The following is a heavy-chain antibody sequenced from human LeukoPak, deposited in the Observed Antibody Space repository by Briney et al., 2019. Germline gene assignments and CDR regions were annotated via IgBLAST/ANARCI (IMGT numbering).Heavy chain of an antibody. V-gene: IGHV3-48*04. CDR3: ARVWSSGYTKDY. Sequence: GSLRLSCAASGFTFSSYSIDWVRQAPGKGLEWLSYISSSSSTIYYADSVKGRFTISRDNAKNSVYLQMNSLRAEDTAVYYCARVWSSGYTKDYWGQGTLVTVSS. D-gene: IGHD3-22*01. CDR1: GFTFSSYS. CDR2: ISSSSSTI. J-gene: IGHJ4*02.